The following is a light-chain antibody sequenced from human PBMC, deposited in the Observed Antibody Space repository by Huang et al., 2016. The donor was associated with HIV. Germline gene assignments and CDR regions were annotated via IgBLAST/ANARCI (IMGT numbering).Light chain of an antibody. V-gene: IGKV1-27*01. CDR3: QKYHSAPFT. Sequence: DIQMTQSPSSLSASVVDRFTITCRASQGIANYLAWYQQKPGKVPKLLIYAASTFQSGVPSRFSGSGSGTDFTLTISSLQPEDVATYYCQKYHSAPFTFGPGTKVDIK. CDR2: AAS. CDR1: QGIANY. J-gene: IGKJ3*01.